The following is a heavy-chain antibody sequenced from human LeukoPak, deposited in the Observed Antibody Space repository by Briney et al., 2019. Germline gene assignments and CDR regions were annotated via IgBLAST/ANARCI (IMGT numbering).Heavy chain of an antibody. CDR2: IYSGGST. Sequence: GGSLRLSCAASGFTFDDYGMSWVRQAPGKGLEWVSVIYSGGSTYYTDSVKGRFTISRDNSKNTLYLQMQSLRAEDTAVYYCATDQVATVGPFGAWGQGTLVTVSS. J-gene: IGHJ5*02. CDR3: ATDQVATVGPFGA. D-gene: IGHD5-12*01. V-gene: IGHV3-66*01. CDR1: GFTFDDYG.